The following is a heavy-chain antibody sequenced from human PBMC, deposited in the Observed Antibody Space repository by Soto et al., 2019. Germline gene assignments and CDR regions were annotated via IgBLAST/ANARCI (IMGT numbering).Heavy chain of an antibody. CDR2: INHSGST. CDR1: GGSFSGYS. Sequence: SETLSLTCAVYGGSFSGYSWTWIRQPPGTGLEWVGEINHSGSTNYNPSIKSRVTISVDTSKNQFSLKLSSVTAADTAVYYCACDVGDRITIFGHYYYGMDVWGQGTTVTVSS. J-gene: IGHJ6*02. D-gene: IGHD3-3*01. CDR3: ACDVGDRITIFGHYYYGMDV. V-gene: IGHV4-34*01.